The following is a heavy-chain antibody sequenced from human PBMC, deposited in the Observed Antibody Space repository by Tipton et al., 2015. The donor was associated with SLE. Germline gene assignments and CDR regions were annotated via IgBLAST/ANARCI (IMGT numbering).Heavy chain of an antibody. CDR2: ISYSGSS. CDR3: ARRAISGNWYFDL. J-gene: IGHJ2*01. V-gene: IGHV4-59*01. D-gene: IGHD1-26*01. CDR1: GGSISSYY. Sequence: TLSLTCTVSGGSISSYYWSWIRQPPGKGLEYIGYISYSGSSNSNSYLKSRVTISVDTSKKQFSLKLNSVTAADTAVYYCARRAISGNWYFDLWGRGTLVTVSS.